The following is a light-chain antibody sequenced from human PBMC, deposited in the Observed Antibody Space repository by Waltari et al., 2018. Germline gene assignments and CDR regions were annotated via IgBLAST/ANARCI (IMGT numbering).Light chain of an antibody. Sequence: NFMLTQPHSVSESPGTAVTISCTRSSGNIASNFVQWFQQRPGSAPTTLIYENNHRPSEVPARFSASRDTSSNSASLFSSGLKTEDEAYYFCQSYDTNNLYVFGTGTKVTVL. V-gene: IGLV6-57*04. CDR1: SGNIASNF. CDR3: QSYDTNNLYV. CDR2: ENN. J-gene: IGLJ1*01.